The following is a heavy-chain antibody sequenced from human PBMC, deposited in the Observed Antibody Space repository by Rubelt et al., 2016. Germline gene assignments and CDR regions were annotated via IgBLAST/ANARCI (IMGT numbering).Heavy chain of an antibody. CDR3: ARISRINNYYGMDV. V-gene: IGHV3-74*01. CDR2: INSDGSTT. J-gene: IGHJ6*02. Sequence: GKGLVWVSRINSDGSTTSYADSVKGRFIISRDNSKSTLYLQMNSLRAEDTAVYYCARISRINNYYGMDVWGHGTTVTVPS.